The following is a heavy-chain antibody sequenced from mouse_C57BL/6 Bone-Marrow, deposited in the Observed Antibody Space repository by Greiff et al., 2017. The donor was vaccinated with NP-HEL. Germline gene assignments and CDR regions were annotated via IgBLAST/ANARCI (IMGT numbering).Heavy chain of an antibody. J-gene: IGHJ2*01. CDR1: GYTFTDYY. D-gene: IGHD2-4*01. Sequence: VQLQQSGPELVKPGASVKISCKASGYTFTDYYMNWVQQSHGKSLEWIGDINPNNGGTSYNQKFKGKATLTVDKSSSTAYMELRSLTSEDSAVYYCARKEVYDYDGDFDYWGQGTTLTVSS. CDR3: ARKEVYDYDGDFDY. V-gene: IGHV1-26*01. CDR2: INPNNGGT.